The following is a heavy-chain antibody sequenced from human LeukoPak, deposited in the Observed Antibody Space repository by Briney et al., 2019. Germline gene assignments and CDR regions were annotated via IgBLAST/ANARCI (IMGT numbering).Heavy chain of an antibody. D-gene: IGHD3-22*01. CDR1: GFTFTSSA. CDR2: IVVGSGNT. Sequence: SVKVSCKASGFTFTSSAVQWVRQARGQRLEWIGWIVVGSGNTNYAQKFQERVTITRDMSTSTAYMELSSLRSEDTAVYYCATAPYYYDSSGYPFALDAFDIWGQGTMVTVSS. CDR3: ATAPYYYDSSGYPFALDAFDI. J-gene: IGHJ3*02. V-gene: IGHV1-58*01.